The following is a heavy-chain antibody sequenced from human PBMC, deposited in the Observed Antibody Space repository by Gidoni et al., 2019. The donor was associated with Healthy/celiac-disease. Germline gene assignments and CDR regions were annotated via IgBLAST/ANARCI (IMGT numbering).Heavy chain of an antibody. CDR3: ARVGDTVTTYGMDV. CDR1: GGTFSSYA. D-gene: IGHD4-17*01. Sequence: QVQLVQSGAEVKKPGSSVTVSCTASGGTFSSYAISWVRQAPGQGLEWMGGIIPIFGTANYAQKFQGRVTITADKSTSTAYMELSSLRSEDTAVYYCARVGDTVTTYGMDVWGQGTTVTVSS. V-gene: IGHV1-69*06. CDR2: IIPIFGTA. J-gene: IGHJ6*02.